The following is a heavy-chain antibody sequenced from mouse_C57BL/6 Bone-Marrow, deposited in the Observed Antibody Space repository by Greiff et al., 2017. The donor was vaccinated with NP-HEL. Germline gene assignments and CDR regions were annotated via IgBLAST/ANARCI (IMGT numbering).Heavy chain of an antibody. Sequence: VQLQQSGAELVRPGTSVKVSCKASGYAFTHYLIEWVKQRPGQGLEWIGVINPGSGGTNYNEKFKGKATLTADKSSSTAYMQLISLTSEDSAVYFCARGGSYYYYAWFAYWGQGTLVTVSA. CDR2: INPGSGGT. V-gene: IGHV1-54*01. J-gene: IGHJ3*01. CDR1: GYAFTHYL. CDR3: ARGGSYYYYAWFAY. D-gene: IGHD2-4*01.